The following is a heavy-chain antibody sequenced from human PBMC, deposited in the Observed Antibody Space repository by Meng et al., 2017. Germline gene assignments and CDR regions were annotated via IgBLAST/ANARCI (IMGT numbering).Heavy chain of an antibody. J-gene: IGHJ2*01. Sequence: LPASGPGLVNPPTPLSLPCTVSGGSISSGGYYWSWIRQHPGKGLEWIGYIYYSGSTYYNPSLKSRVTISVDTSKNQFSLKLSSVTAADTAVYYCARWRYGDYVGRDWYFDLWGRGTLVTVSS. V-gene: IGHV4-31*03. CDR1: GGSISSGGYY. CDR2: IYYSGST. CDR3: ARWRYGDYVGRDWYFDL. D-gene: IGHD4-17*01.